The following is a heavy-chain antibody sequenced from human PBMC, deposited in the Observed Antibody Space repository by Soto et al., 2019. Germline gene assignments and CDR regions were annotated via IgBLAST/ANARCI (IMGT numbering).Heavy chain of an antibody. CDR3: AILSLDPRYSNYERYYYYGMDV. V-gene: IGHV1-69*13. CDR1: GGTFSSYA. CDR2: IIPIFGTA. D-gene: IGHD4-4*01. Sequence: GASVKVSCKASGGTFSSYAISWVRQAPGQGLEWMGGIIPIFGTANYAQKFQGRVTITADESTSTAYMELSSLRSEDTAVYYCAILSLDPRYSNYERYYYYGMDVWGQGTTVTVSS. J-gene: IGHJ6*02.